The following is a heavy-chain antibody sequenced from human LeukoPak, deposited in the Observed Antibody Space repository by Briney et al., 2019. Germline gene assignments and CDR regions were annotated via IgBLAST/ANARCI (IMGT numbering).Heavy chain of an antibody. CDR3: ARESGDSSSPVYFDY. CDR2: INPSGGST. D-gene: IGHD6-13*01. J-gene: IGHJ4*02. Sequence: GASVKVSCKASGYTFTSYYMHWVRQAPGQGLERMGIINPSGGSTSYAQKFQGRVTMTRDTSTSTVYMELSSLRSEDTAVYYCARESGDSSSPVYFDYWGQGTLVTVSS. CDR1: GYTFTSYY. V-gene: IGHV1-46*01.